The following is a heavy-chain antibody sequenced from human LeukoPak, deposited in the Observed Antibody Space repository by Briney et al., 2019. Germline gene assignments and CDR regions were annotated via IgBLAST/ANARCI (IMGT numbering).Heavy chain of an antibody. V-gene: IGHV3-23*01. CDR1: GFTFSSYA. J-gene: IGHJ4*02. CDR3: AKIGFPTTVLTPGTVW. CDR2: ISSSGGST. D-gene: IGHD4-23*01. Sequence: GGSLRLSCAVSGFTFSSYAMSWVRQAPGRGLEWVSGISSSGGSTPHADSVKGRFTISRDNSKNMLYLQMNSLRAEDTAVYYCAKIGFPTTVLTPGTVWWGQGTLVTVSS.